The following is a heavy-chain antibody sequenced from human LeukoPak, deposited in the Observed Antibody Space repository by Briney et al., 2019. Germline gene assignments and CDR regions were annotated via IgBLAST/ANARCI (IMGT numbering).Heavy chain of an antibody. CDR2: ISNSGGTI. CDR1: GFTFNDYF. V-gene: IGHV3-11*01. CDR3: ARMRSSWYFDH. J-gene: IGHJ4*02. D-gene: IGHD6-13*01. Sequence: GGSLRLSCAASGFTFNDYFMTWSRQAPGKGLEWVSYISNSGGTIYYSDSVKGRFTISRDNAKNLLYLEMDSLRAGDTAVYYCARMRSSWYFDHWGQGSLVTVSS.